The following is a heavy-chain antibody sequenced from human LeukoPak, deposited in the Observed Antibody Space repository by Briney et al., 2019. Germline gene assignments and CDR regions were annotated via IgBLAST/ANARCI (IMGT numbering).Heavy chain of an antibody. J-gene: IGHJ4*02. CDR1: GFTVSSNY. CDR3: ARDLGYYDILTGY. D-gene: IGHD3-9*01. CDR2: IYSGGST. Sequence: PGGSLRLSCAASGFTVSSNYMSWVRQAPGKGVEWVSVIYSGGSTYYADSVKGRFTISRDNSKNTLYLQMNSLRAEDTAVYYCARDLGYYDILTGYWGQGTLVTVSS. V-gene: IGHV3-66*02.